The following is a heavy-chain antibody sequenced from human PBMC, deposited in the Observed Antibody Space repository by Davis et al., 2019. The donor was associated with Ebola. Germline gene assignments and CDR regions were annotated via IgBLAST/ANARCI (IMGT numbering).Heavy chain of an antibody. CDR2: ISSSGSII. V-gene: IGHV3-48*03. CDR3: ARGGYVDY. CDR1: GFTFSSYE. Sequence: GESLMISCAASGFTFSSYEMNWVRQAPGKGLEWVSYISSSGSIIYYADSVKGRFTISRDSAKNSLYLQMNSLRAEDTAVYYCARGGYVDYWGQGTLVTVSS. J-gene: IGHJ4*02.